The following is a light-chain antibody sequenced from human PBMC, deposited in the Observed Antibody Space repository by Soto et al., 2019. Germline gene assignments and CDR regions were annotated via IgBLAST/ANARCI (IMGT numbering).Light chain of an antibody. Sequence: IQLTQSPSSLSASVGDRVTITCRASQGISSYLAWYQQKPGKAHKLLIYAASSLQSGVQSRFSGSGSGTDFTLTISSLQPEDFATYYCKQSYSTPYTFGQGTRLEIK. CDR1: QGISSY. V-gene: IGKV1-39*01. CDR3: KQSYSTPYT. CDR2: AAS. J-gene: IGKJ5*01.